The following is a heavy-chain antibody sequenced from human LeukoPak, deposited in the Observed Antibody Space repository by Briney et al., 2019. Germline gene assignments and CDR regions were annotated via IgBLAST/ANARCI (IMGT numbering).Heavy chain of an antibody. D-gene: IGHD5-18*01. J-gene: IGHJ4*02. Sequence: PGGSLTLSCAASGFTFSDYYMSWIRQAPGKGLEWVSYISSSGSTIYYADSVKGRFTISRDNAKTSLYLQMNSLRAEDTAVYYCARHLSGITGYTYGRGIDYWGQGTLVTVSS. CDR2: ISSSGSTI. V-gene: IGHV3-11*04. CDR1: GFTFSDYY. CDR3: ARHLSGITGYTYGRGIDY.